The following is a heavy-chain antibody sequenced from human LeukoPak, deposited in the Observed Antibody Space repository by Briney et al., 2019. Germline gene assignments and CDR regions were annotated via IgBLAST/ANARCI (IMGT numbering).Heavy chain of an antibody. CDR1: GFTFSNYW. D-gene: IGHD3-22*01. CDR2: INSDGINT. Sequence: GGSLRLSCAASGFTFSNYWMHWVRQAPGKGLVWVSRINSDGINTSYADSVKGRFTISRDNAKNTLNLQMNSLRAEDTAVYYCARDLGQYYDTSDSWFDPWGQGTLVTVSS. CDR3: ARDLGQYYDTSDSWFDP. J-gene: IGHJ5*02. V-gene: IGHV3-74*01.